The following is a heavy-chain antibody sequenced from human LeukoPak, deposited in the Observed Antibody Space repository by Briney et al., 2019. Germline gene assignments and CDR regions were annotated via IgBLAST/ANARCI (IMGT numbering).Heavy chain of an antibody. D-gene: IGHD3-22*01. CDR1: GFTFANYA. CDR3: AKGLSGHYYYFDY. J-gene: IGHJ4*02. CDR2: IGGRGGDT. Sequence: GGSLRLSCAATGFTFANYAMSWVRQAPGKGLEWLSSIGGRGGDTYYADSVKGRFTISRDNPKNMLYLQMNSLRAEDTAVYFCAKGLSGHYYYFDYWGQGTLVTVSS. V-gene: IGHV3-23*01.